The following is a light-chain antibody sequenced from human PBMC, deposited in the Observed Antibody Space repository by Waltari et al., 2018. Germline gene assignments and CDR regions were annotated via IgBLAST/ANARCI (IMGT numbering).Light chain of an antibody. CDR2: GAS. Sequence: EIALTQSPATLSLSPGERATLACRASKSLSSSHLAWYQHKRGQAPRLLISGASTRAKGIPHSFSSSGSGTDFTLTVSRLEPEDFAVYYCQQFGSSPWTFGQGTTVEI. CDR1: KSLSSSH. V-gene: IGKV3-20*01. CDR3: QQFGSSPWT. J-gene: IGKJ1*01.